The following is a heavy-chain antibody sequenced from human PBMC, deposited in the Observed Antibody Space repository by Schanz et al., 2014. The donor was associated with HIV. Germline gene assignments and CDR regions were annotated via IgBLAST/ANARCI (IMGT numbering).Heavy chain of an antibody. CDR3: ARAPMTTVTTGLGY. CDR1: GFTFSDYY. V-gene: IGHV3-11*01. D-gene: IGHD4-17*01. CDR2: ISSSGSTI. J-gene: IGHJ4*02. Sequence: VQLVESGGGLVHPGGSLRVSCATSGFTFSDYYMSWIRQAPGKGLEWVSYISSSGSTIYYADSLKGRFTISRDNAKNSLYLQMNSLRAEDTAVYYCARAPMTTVTTGLGYWGQGTLVTVSS.